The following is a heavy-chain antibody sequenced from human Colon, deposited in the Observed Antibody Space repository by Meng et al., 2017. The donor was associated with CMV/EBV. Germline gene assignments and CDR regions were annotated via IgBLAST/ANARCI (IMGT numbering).Heavy chain of an antibody. CDR2: VNNDGRST. D-gene: IGHD3-10*01. Sequence: ESLKISCAASGFTFSSYWMHWVRQTPGKGLEWVSRVNNDGRSTVYADSVKGRFTISRDNAKDTLFLQMNSLRAEDTAVYYCTRGLRGPDYWGQGSLVTVSS. V-gene: IGHV3-74*01. J-gene: IGHJ4*02. CDR1: GFTFSSYW. CDR3: TRGLRGPDY.